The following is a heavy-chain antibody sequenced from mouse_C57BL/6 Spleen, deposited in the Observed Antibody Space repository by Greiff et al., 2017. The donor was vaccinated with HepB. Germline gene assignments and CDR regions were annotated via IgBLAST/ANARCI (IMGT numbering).Heavy chain of an antibody. CDR2: INPNYGTT. V-gene: IGHV1-39*01. D-gene: IGHD1-1*01. CDR3: AGGYYGSSSFFDY. Sequence: VHVKQSGPELVKPGASVKISCKASGYSFTDYNMNWVKQSNGKSLEWIGVINPNYGTTSYNQKFKGKATLTVDQSSSTAYMQLNSLTSEDSAVYYCAGGYYGSSSFFDYWGQGTTLTVSS. J-gene: IGHJ2*01. CDR1: GYSFTDYN.